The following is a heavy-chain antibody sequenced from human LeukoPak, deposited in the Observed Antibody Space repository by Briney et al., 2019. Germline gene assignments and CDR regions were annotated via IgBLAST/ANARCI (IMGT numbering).Heavy chain of an antibody. CDR2: ISWNSGSI. J-gene: IGHJ4*02. V-gene: IGHV3-9*03. D-gene: IGHD1-26*01. CDR1: GFTFDDYA. Sequence: PGGSLRLSCAASGFTFDDYAMHWVRQAPGKGLEWVSGISWNSGSIGYADSVKGRFTISRDNAKNSLYLRMNSLRAEDMALYYCAKDVGSGSRRSYYFDYWGQGTLVTVSS. CDR3: AKDVGSGSRRSYYFDY.